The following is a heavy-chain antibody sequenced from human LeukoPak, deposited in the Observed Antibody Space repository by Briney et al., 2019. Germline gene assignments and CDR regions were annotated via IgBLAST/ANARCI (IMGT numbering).Heavy chain of an antibody. D-gene: IGHD6-13*01. CDR2: INPSGGST. Sequence: ASVKVSCRAFGYTITGYYIHWVRQAPGQGLEWMGIINPSGGSTSYTQKFQGRVAMTRDTSTSTVYMELSSLRSEDTAVYYCARDSGMKQQLDYFDYWGQGTLVTVSS. V-gene: IGHV1-46*01. CDR3: ARDSGMKQQLDYFDY. CDR1: GYTITGYY. J-gene: IGHJ4*02.